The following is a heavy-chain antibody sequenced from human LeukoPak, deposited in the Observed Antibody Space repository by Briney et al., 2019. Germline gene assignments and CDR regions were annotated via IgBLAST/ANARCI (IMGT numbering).Heavy chain of an antibody. Sequence: GGSLRLSCAASGFTVITNDMTWVRQAPGKGLEWASVLYSDGITKYADSVQGRFTISRDNSKNTLYLEMNSLSPDDTAVYYCARGVEPLAANTLAYWGQGTLVTVSS. CDR3: ARGVEPLAANTLAY. J-gene: IGHJ4*02. CDR1: GFTVITND. V-gene: IGHV3-53*01. CDR2: LYSDGIT. D-gene: IGHD1-14*01.